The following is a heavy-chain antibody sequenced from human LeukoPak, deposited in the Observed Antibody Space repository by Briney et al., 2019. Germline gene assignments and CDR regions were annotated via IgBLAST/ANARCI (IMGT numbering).Heavy chain of an antibody. CDR2: IIPIFGTA. Sequence: SVKVSCKASGGTFSSYAISWVRQAPGQGLEWMGGIIPIFGTANYAQKFQGRVTITTDESTSTAYMELSSLRSEDTAVYYCARDSGHCSSTSRYVNWFDPWGQGTLVTVSS. CDR3: ARDSGHCSSTSRYVNWFDP. J-gene: IGHJ5*02. D-gene: IGHD2-2*01. CDR1: GGTFSSYA. V-gene: IGHV1-69*05.